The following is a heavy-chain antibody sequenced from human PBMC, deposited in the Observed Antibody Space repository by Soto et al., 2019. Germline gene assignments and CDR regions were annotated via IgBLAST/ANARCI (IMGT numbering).Heavy chain of an antibody. D-gene: IGHD6-6*01. CDR2: ISYEGSNK. J-gene: IGHJ6*02. V-gene: IGHV3-30*18. CDR1: GFTFSSYG. CDR3: AKGRSSSSFGDGMDV. Sequence: QVQLVESGGGVVQPGRSLRLSCAASGFTFSSYGMHWVRQAPGKGLEWVAVISYEGSNKYYADSVKGRFTISRDNYKNTLYLQMNSLRAEDTAVYYCAKGRSSSSFGDGMDVWGQGTTVTVS.